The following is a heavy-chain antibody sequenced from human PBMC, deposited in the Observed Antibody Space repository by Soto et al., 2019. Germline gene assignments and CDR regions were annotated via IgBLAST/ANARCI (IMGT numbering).Heavy chain of an antibody. Sequence: EVQLVESGGGLVQPGGSLRISCAASGFTFSSYWMHWVRQAPGKGLVWVSRINSDGSSTSYADSVKGRFTISRDNAKNTLYLQMNSLGAEDTAVYYCARDVYRSSWYFDYWGQGTLVTVSS. J-gene: IGHJ4*02. CDR2: INSDGSST. CDR1: GFTFSSYW. CDR3: ARDVYRSSWYFDY. D-gene: IGHD6-13*01. V-gene: IGHV3-74*01.